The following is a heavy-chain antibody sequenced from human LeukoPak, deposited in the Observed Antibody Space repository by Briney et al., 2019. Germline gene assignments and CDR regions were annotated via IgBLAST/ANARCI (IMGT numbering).Heavy chain of an antibody. V-gene: IGHV3-30*03. CDR1: GFTFSSYG. J-gene: IGHJ4*02. D-gene: IGHD2-2*01. CDR2: ISYDGSNK. Sequence: QPGGSLRLSCAASGFTFSSYGMHWVRQAPCKGLEWVAVISYDGSNKYYADSVKGRFTISRDNSKNTLYLQMNSLRAEDTAVYYCARGYCSSTSCPLGYWGQGTPVTVSS. CDR3: ARGYCSSTSCPLGY.